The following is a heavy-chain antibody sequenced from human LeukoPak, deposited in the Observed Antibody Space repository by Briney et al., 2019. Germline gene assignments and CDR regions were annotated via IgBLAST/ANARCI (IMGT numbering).Heavy chain of an antibody. V-gene: IGHV1-2*02. D-gene: IGHD6-13*01. CDR2: IKPDSGGT. Sequence: ASVKVSCKASGYTFTGYYIHWVRQAPGQGLEWMGWIKPDSGGTNYAQKFQGRVTMTRDTSISTAYMELSSLRSDDTAVYYCARRGGTYRNSWYSFDIWGQGTMVTVSS. J-gene: IGHJ3*02. CDR1: GYTFTGYY. CDR3: ARRGGTYRNSWYSFDI.